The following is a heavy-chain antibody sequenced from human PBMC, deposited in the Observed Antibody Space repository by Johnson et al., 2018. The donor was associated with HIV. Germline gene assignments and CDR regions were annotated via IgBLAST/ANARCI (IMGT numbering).Heavy chain of an antibody. CDR2: INWNGGST. J-gene: IGHJ3*02. Sequence: VQLVESGGGVVRPGGSLRLSCAASGFTFDDHGMSWVRQGSGKGLEWVSGINWNGGSTGYAESVKVRFNISRDNAKNSLFLQMNSLRAEDTALYYCARRGWELWTTQNAFDIWGQGTMVTVSS. CDR3: ARRGWELWTTQNAFDI. CDR1: GFTFDDHG. V-gene: IGHV3-20*04. D-gene: IGHD1-26*01.